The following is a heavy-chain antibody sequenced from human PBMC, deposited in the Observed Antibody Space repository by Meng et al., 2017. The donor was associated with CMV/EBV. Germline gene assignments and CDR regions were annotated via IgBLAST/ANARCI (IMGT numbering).Heavy chain of an antibody. J-gene: IGHJ4*02. Sequence: GESLKISCAASGFTFSDYYMSWIRQAPGKGLEWVSAISGSGGGTLYADSVKGRFTLSRDNSKNMLYLQMNSLRAEDTAVYYCAKEVRIGAMVDYWGQGTLVTVSS. V-gene: IGHV3-23*01. CDR1: GFTFSDYY. CDR3: AKEVRIGAMVDY. D-gene: IGHD5-18*01. CDR2: ISGSGGGT.